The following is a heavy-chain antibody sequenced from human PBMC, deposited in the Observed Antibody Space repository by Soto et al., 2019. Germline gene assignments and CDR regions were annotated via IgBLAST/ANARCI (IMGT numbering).Heavy chain of an antibody. CDR2: ISGRGGIP. J-gene: IGHJ6*02. V-gene: IGHV3-23*01. Sequence: EVQLLESGGRLVQPGGSLRLSCAASGFTFNSYAMTWVRQAPGKGLEWVSAISGRGGIPYYADSVKGRFTISRDDAKNSLYLQMNSLRAEDTAVYYCARDQYGMDVWGHGPTVTVSS. CDR1: GFTFNSYA. CDR3: ARDQYGMDV.